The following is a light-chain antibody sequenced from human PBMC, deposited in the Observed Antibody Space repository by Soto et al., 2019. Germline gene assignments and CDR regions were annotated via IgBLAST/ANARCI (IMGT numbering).Light chain of an antibody. Sequence: QSVLTQPASVSGSPGQSITISCTGTSSDGGTYNYVSWYQHHPGRAPKLMIYDVSSRPSGVSNRFSGSKSVNTASLTISGLQAEDEADYYCCSYTSSSTWVFGGGTKLTVL. CDR1: SSDGGTYNY. J-gene: IGLJ3*02. CDR2: DVS. CDR3: CSYTSSSTWV. V-gene: IGLV2-14*03.